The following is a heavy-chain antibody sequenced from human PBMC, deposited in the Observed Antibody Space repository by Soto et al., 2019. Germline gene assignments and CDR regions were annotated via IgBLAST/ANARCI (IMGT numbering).Heavy chain of an antibody. CDR2: XXNGCDT. CDR3: VREPRYCSGGSCSITGDAFDI. D-gene: IGHD2-15*01. CDR1: GLIVSSTY. J-gene: IGHJ3*02. V-gene: IGHV3-66*01. Sequence: EVELVESGGGLVQPGGSLRLSCAASGLIVSSTYXNWVXXXXXXXXXXXXXXXNGCDTHSADSVKGRFSLSRDISKNTLHLQMSSLRVEDTAVYYCVREPRYCSGGSCSITGDAFDIWGQGTMVTVSS.